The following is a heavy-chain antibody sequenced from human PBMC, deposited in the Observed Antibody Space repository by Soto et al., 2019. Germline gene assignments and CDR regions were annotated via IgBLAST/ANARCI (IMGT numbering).Heavy chain of an antibody. CDR1: GYTFTSYG. CDR3: ARGSVVQDAYYYYYGMDV. V-gene: IGHV1-18*04. J-gene: IGHJ6*02. D-gene: IGHD2-15*01. Sequence: ASVKVSCKASGYTFTSYGISWLRQAPGQGLEWMGWISAYNGNTNYAQKLQGRVAMTTDTSTSTAYMELRSLRSDDTAVYYCARGSVVQDAYYYYYGMDVWGQGTTVTVSS. CDR2: ISAYNGNT.